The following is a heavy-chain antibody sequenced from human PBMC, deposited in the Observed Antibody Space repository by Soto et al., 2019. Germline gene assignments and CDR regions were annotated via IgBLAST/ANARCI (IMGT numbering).Heavy chain of an antibody. V-gene: IGHV3-53*02. CDR1: GFTVSSNY. D-gene: IGHD5-18*01. CDR3: AKAPRGYNTPGD. J-gene: IGHJ4*02. Sequence: VQLVETGGGLIQPGGSMSLSWAASGFTVSSNYMSWVRQAPGKGLEWVSVLSGSGGSTYYADYVKGRFTISSDNSKNTLYLQMNSLRSEDTAVDYCAKAPRGYNTPGDWGQGTLVTVSS. CDR2: SGSGGST.